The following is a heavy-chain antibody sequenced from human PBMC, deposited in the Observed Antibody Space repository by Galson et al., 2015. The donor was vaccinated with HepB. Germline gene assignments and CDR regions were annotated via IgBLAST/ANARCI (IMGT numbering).Heavy chain of an antibody. V-gene: IGHV3-30*04. Sequence: SLRLSCAASGFPFSSFAMHWVRQPPGKGLEWVAVISYDGGNKHKAESVEGRFTISRDNSKNTLDLQMNSLRAEDTAIYYCARDLYHNIGDYRRRTPGDYYYYGMDVWGQGTTVTVSS. D-gene: IGHD3-22*01. CDR2: ISYDGGNK. CDR3: ARDLYHNIGDYRRRTPGDYYYYGMDV. J-gene: IGHJ6*02. CDR1: GFPFSSFA.